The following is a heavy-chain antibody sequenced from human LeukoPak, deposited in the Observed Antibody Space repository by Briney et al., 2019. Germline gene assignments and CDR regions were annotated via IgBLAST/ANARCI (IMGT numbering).Heavy chain of an antibody. D-gene: IGHD1-20*01. CDR1: GFTVSSNY. CDR3: AITSHLKDSRPLYFDY. J-gene: IGHJ4*02. V-gene: IGHV3-53*04. CDR2: IYSGGST. Sequence: AESLTLSCAAYGFTVSSNYMSWVCQPPGRGLEWVSVIYSGGSTYYADSVKGRFTMSRHNSKNALYLQMTSLRPEDPAVYDCAITSHLKDSRPLYFDYWGQGTLVTVSS.